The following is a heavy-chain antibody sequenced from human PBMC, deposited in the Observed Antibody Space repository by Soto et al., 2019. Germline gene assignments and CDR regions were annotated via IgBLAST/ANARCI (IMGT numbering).Heavy chain of an antibody. V-gene: IGHV1-69*02. CDR3: ARVGEDTRTPI. J-gene: IGHJ3*02. Sequence: SLKVSCKSSGFTFSSYTIIWVRQAPGQGLEWIGRIIPILGIANYAQNFQGRVTITADKSTSTAYMELSSLRSEDTAVYYCARVGEDTRTPIWGQGTMVTVSS. CDR2: IIPILGIA. D-gene: IGHD3-10*01. CDR1: GFTFSSYT.